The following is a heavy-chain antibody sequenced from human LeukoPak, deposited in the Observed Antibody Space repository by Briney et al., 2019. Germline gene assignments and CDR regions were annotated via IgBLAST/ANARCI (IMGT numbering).Heavy chain of an antibody. J-gene: IGHJ3*02. CDR3: ARQPSI. CDR1: GGSISNDY. V-gene: IGHV4-59*08. Sequence: PSETLSLTCTASGGSISNDYWSWIPQSPGKTLEWIGYIRSSGDTASNTSLKSRVTMSVDTSKNQFSLRLNSVTAADTAVYYCARQPSIWGQGTMVIVS. CDR2: IRSSGDT.